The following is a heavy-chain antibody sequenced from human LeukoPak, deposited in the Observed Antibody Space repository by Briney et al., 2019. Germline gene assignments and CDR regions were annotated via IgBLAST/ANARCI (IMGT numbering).Heavy chain of an antibody. CDR1: GYSFTNYW. D-gene: IGHD4-17*01. CDR2: IYPGDSDT. CDR3: ARGDYGDYRVFYTLFDY. J-gene: IGHJ4*02. V-gene: IGHV5-51*01. Sequence: GESLKISCKGSGYSFTNYWIGWVRQMPGKGLEWMGIIYPGDSDTRYSPSFQGQVTISADKSISTAYLQWSSLKASDTAMYYCARGDYGDYRVFYTLFDYWGQGTLVTVSS.